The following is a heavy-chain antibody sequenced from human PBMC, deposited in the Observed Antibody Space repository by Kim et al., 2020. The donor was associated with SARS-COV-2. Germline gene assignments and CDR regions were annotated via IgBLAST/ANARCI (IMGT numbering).Heavy chain of an antibody. CDR3: AKGSEPTPAVAGTSHRPYYYYYGMDG. V-gene: IGHV3-9*01. Sequence: GGSLRLSCAASGFTFDDYAMHWVRQAPGKGLEWVSGISWNSGSIGYADSVKGRFTISRDNAKNSLYLQMNSLRAEDTALYYCAKGSEPTPAVAGTSHRPYYYYYGMDGWGQGTTVTVSS. D-gene: IGHD6-19*01. CDR1: GFTFDDYA. J-gene: IGHJ6*02. CDR2: ISWNSGSI.